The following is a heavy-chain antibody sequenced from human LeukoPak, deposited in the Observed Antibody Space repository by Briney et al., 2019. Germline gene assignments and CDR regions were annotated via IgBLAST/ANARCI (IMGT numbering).Heavy chain of an antibody. CDR3: ARIYYFGDNNWRYFDN. V-gene: IGHV3-7*01. J-gene: IGHJ4*02. Sequence: PGGSLRLSCAASGFTFSSHWMSWVRQAPGKGLEWVANIDPDGSEKQYGDSVKGRFTTSRDNAKNSLYLQMNSLRAEDTAIYYCARIYYFGDNNWRYFDNWGQGTLVTVSS. CDR2: IDPDGSEK. CDR1: GFTFSSHW. D-gene: IGHD3-10*01.